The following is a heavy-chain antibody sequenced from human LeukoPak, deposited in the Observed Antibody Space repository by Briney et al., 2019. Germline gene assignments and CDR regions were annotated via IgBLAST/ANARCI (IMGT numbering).Heavy chain of an antibody. D-gene: IGHD3-22*01. CDR2: ISGSSAYV. V-gene: IGHV3-21*01. CDR3: AKAYYDSSGYSYYFDY. Sequence: PGGSLRLSCAASGFPFSADSMNWVRRAPGKGLEWVSSISGSSAYVYYADSVKGRFTVSRDNAKNSLYLQMRSLGAEDTAVYYCAKAYYDSSGYSYYFDYWGQGTPVTVSS. CDR1: GFPFSADS. J-gene: IGHJ4*02.